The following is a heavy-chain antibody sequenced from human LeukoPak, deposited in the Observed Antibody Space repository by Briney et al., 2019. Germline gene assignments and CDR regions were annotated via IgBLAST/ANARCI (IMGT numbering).Heavy chain of an antibody. CDR2: INPNSGGT. V-gene: IGHV1-2*04. CDR3: ARAGGYSYGDAFDI. J-gene: IGHJ3*02. CDR1: GYTFTGYY. Sequence: GASVKVSCKASGYTFTGYYMHWVRQAPGQGLEWMGWINPNSGGTNYAQKFQGWVTMTRDTSISTAYMERSRLRSDDTAVYYCARAGGYSYGDAFDIWGQGTMVTVSS. D-gene: IGHD5-18*01.